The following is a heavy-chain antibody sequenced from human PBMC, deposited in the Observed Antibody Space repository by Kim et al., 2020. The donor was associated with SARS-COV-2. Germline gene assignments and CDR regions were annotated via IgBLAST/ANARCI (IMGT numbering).Heavy chain of an antibody. D-gene: IGHD6-13*01. J-gene: IGHJ4*02. V-gene: IGHV4-39*01. Sequence: YYNPSLKRRVTISVDTSKNQFSLKLSSVTAADTAVYYCARAVAAAGAFDYWGQGTLVTVSS. CDR3: ARAVAAAGAFDY.